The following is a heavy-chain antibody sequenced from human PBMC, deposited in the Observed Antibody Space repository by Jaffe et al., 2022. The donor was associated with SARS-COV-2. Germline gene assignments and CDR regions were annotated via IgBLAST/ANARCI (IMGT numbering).Heavy chain of an antibody. CDR1: GGSFSGYY. CDR3: AKMTDL. Sequence: QVQLLQWGAGLLKPSETLSLTCTVSGGSFSGYYWSWIRQPPGKGLEWIGEIDHSGNTNYNPSLKSRVTMSGDTSKNQFYLKLTSVTAADTAVYYCAKMTDLWGQGTLVTVSS. V-gene: IGHV4-34*02. J-gene: IGHJ4*02. CDR2: IDHSGNT.